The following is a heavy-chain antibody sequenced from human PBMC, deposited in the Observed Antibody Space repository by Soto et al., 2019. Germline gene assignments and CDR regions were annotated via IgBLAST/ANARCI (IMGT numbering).Heavy chain of an antibody. CDR2: INHSGST. J-gene: IGHJ4*02. CDR3: ARGDFAWEPSTDY. Sequence: LSLTCAVYGGSLSGYYWSWIRQPPGKGLEWIGEINHSGSTNYSPSLKSRVTILVDTSKNQFSLQLSSVTAADTAMYYCARGDFAWEPSTDYWGQGTLVTAPQ. V-gene: IGHV4-34*01. D-gene: IGHD3-3*01. CDR1: GGSLSGYY.